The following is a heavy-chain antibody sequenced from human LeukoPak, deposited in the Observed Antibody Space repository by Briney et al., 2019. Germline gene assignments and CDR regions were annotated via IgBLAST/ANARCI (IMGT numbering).Heavy chain of an antibody. Sequence: GGSLRLSCAAFGFTFSSYVMHWDRQAPGKGLEWVAVISYDGSNKYYADSVKGRFTISRDNSKNTLYLQMNSLRAEDTAVYYCAKIVSDLWSGPPDFDYWGQGTLVTVSS. CDR3: AKIVSDLWSGPPDFDY. CDR2: ISYDGSNK. V-gene: IGHV3-30*18. D-gene: IGHD3-3*01. CDR1: GFTFSSYV. J-gene: IGHJ4*02.